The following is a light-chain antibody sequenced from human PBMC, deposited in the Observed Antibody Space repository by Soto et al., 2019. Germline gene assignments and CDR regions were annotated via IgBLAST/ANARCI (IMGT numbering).Light chain of an antibody. CDR1: QGIRSD. CDR3: QQYYSYPKA. CDR2: AAS. J-gene: IGKJ1*01. Sequence: AIQMTQSPSSLSASVGERVTITCRASQGIRSDLGWLQQKPGKAPRLLIYAASTIHSGIPSRFSGSGSGTDFTLTISSLQPEDFASYYCQQYYSYPKAFGQGTKVDIK. V-gene: IGKV1-6*01.